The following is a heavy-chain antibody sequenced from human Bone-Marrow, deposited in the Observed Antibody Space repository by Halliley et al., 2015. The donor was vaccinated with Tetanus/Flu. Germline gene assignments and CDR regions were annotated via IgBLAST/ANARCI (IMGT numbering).Heavy chain of an antibody. V-gene: IGHV4-59*01. J-gene: IGHJ5*02. CDR2: YYTGEP. D-gene: IGHD6-19*01. Sequence: YYTGEPNYKPSLGSRVTMSLETAKNQFSLKLRSVTAGDTAVYYCAGALQLGQWLTRGGWFDPWGQGTLVTVSS. CDR3: AGALQLGQWLTRGGWFDP.